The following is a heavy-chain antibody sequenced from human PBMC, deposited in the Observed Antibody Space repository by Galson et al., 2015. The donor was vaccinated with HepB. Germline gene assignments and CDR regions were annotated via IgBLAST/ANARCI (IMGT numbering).Heavy chain of an antibody. CDR2: INAGNGNT. D-gene: IGHD2-2*01. V-gene: IGHV1-3*01. J-gene: IGHJ6*02. CDR1: GYTFTSYA. CDR3: AREEYQPQEPYYYYYGMDV. Sequence: SVKVSCKASGYTFTSYAMHWVRQAPGQRLEWMGWINAGNGNTKYSQKFQGRVTITRDTSASTAYMELSSLRSENTAVYYCAREEYQPQEPYYYYYGMDVWGQGTTVTVSS.